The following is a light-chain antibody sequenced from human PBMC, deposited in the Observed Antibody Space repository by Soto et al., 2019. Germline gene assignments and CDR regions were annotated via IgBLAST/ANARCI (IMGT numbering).Light chain of an antibody. V-gene: IGKV3-20*01. Sequence: EIVLTQSPGTLSLSPGERANLSCRASQSVSYSYLAWYQQKPGQAPRLLIYGASNRATGIPDRVSGSRSGTDFTLTISRLEPEDFAVYYCQQYSSSQLTFGGGTKVEIK. CDR1: QSVSYSY. CDR3: QQYSSSQLT. J-gene: IGKJ4*01. CDR2: GAS.